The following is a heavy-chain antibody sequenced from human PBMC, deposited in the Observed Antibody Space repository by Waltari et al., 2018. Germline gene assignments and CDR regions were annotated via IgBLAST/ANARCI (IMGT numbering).Heavy chain of an antibody. Sequence: EVQLVESGGGLVQPGGSLRLSFAPSGNTLGTYYMHWVRQAPGKGLVWVSHINGPGSTTRYADSVKGRFTISRDNAKKMLYLQMNSLRAEDTAVYFCAREVDAFDVWGQGTMVTVSS. CDR2: INGPGSTT. CDR1: GNTLGTYY. V-gene: IGHV3-74*01. CDR3: AREVDAFDV. J-gene: IGHJ3*01.